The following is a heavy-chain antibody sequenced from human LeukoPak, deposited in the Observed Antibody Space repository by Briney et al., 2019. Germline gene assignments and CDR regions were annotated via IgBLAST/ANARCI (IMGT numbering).Heavy chain of an antibody. D-gene: IGHD6-13*01. CDR3: ARDPHVIAAAGNFDY. J-gene: IGHJ4*02. CDR1: GGSISSSSYY. CDR2: IYYSGST. Sequence: SETLSLTCTVSGGSISSSSYYWGWIRQPPGKGPEWIGSIYYSGSTYYNPSLKSRVTISVDTSKNQFSLKLSSVTAADTAVYYCARDPHVIAAAGNFDYWGQGTLVTVSS. V-gene: IGHV4-39*02.